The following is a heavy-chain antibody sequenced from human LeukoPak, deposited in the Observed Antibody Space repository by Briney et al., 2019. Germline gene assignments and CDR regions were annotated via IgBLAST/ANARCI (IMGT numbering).Heavy chain of an antibody. V-gene: IGHV4-34*01. D-gene: IGHD2-2*02. CDR1: GGSFSGYY. J-gene: IGHJ6*03. CDR3: ARDRVEYQLPYGGYYYYYMDV. Sequence: SQTLSLTCAVYGGSFSGYYCSWIRQPPGKGLEWIGAINVSGSTNYNPSLKNRVTISVDTSKYLFSLKLSSVTAADSAVYYCARDRVEYQLPYGGYYYYYMDVWGKGTTVTVSS. CDR2: INVSGST.